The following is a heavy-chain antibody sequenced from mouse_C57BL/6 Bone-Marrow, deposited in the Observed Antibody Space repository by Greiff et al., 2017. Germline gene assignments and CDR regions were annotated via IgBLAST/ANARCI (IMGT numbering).Heavy chain of an antibody. CDR2: IDPENGAT. CDR1: GFNIKDDY. V-gene: IGHV14-4*01. CDR3: TPLITTVVATFYY. J-gene: IGHJ2*01. Sequence: EVQLQQSGAELVRPGASVKLSCTASGFNIKDDYMHWVKQRPEQGLEWIGWIDPENGATEYASKFQGKATITADPSSNTAYLQLSSLTSEDTAVYYCTPLITTVVATFYYWGQGTTLTVSS. D-gene: IGHD1-1*01.